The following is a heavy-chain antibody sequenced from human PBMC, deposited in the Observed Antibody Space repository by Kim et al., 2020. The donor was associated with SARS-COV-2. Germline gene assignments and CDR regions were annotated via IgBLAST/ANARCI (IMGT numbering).Heavy chain of an antibody. CDR3: AKHYDSGSYYNPIDL. V-gene: IGHV3-23*01. CDR2: ISGNAADT. J-gene: IGHJ5*02. Sequence: GGSLRLSCAASGFIFSNCAMSWVRQAPGKGLEWVSGISGNAADTYYTDSVKGRFTISRDNSKNTLYLHMNSLRAEDTALYYCAKHYDSGSYYNPIDLWGQGTLVTVSS. D-gene: IGHD3-10*01. CDR1: GFIFSNCA.